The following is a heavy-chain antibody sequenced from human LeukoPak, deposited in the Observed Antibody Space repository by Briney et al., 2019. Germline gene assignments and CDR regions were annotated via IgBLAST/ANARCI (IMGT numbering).Heavy chain of an antibody. Sequence: GGSLRLSCAASGFTFSSYAMSWVRQAPGKGLEWVSAISGSGGSTYYADSVKGRFTISRDNSKNTLYLQMNSLRAEDTAVYYCAKGSKAARPFRHYYYYGMDVWGQGTTVTVSS. CDR3: AKGSKAARPFRHYYYYGMDV. CDR1: GFTFSSYA. CDR2: ISGSGGST. J-gene: IGHJ6*02. D-gene: IGHD6-6*01. V-gene: IGHV3-23*01.